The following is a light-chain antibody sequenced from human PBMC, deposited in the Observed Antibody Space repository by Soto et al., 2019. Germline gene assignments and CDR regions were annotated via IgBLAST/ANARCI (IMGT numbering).Light chain of an antibody. CDR2: GAS. CDR1: RSVSSS. J-gene: IGKJ4*01. V-gene: IGKV3-20*01. Sequence: EVVLTQSPGTLSLSPGERATLSCRASRSVSSSLAWYHQKPGQAPRLLIYGASSRATGIPDRFSGSGSGTDFTLTISRLEPEDFAFYYCQQYASSPPTFGGGTKVEI. CDR3: QQYASSPPT.